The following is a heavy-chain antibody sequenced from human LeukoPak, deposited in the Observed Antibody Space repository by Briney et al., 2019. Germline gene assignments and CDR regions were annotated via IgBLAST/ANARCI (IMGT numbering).Heavy chain of an antibody. CDR2: IKQDGSER. V-gene: IGHV3-7*01. CDR3: ANSAAGDF. D-gene: IGHD4-11*01. CDR1: GFTFTNYW. Sequence: PGGSLRLSCAASGFTFTNYWMTWVRQAPGKGLEWVANIKQDGSERCYADSVKGRFTISRDNAKNSLYLQMNSLRAEDTAVYYCANSAAGDFWGQGTLVTVSS. J-gene: IGHJ4*02.